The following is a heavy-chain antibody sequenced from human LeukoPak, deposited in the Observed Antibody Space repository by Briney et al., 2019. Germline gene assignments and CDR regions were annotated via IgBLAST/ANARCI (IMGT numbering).Heavy chain of an antibody. D-gene: IGHD3-10*01. V-gene: IGHV4-34*01. Sequence: SETLSLTCAVYGGSFSGYYWSWIRQPPGKGLEWIGEINHSGSTNYNPSLKSRVTILLDTSKNQFSLKLSSVTAADTAVYYCARRPRGVIIKSWFESWGQGTLVTVSS. CDR3: ARRPRGVIIKSWFES. CDR2: INHSGST. J-gene: IGHJ5*01. CDR1: GGSFSGYY.